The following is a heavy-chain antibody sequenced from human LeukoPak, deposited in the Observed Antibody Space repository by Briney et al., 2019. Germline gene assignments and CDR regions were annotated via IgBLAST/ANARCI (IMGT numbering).Heavy chain of an antibody. CDR1: GFTFSTYA. D-gene: IGHD2-21*02. Sequence: GGSLRLSCASSGFTFSTYAMGWVRQAPGEGLGWVSSIKGGGGDPFYADSVRGRFTISRDKSKNTLYLQLNSLRPEDTAVYFCAQGGHDFNPFYYWGQGTLVTVSS. V-gene: IGHV3-23*01. CDR3: AQGGHDFNPFYY. CDR2: IKGGGGDP. J-gene: IGHJ4*02.